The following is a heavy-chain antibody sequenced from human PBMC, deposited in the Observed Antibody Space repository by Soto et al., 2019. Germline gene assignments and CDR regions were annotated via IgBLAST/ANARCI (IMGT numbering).Heavy chain of an antibody. Sequence: EVQLVESGGGLVKPGGSLRLSCAAXXFTXSXYSMNWVRXAPGXGLEWVSSISSSSSYIYYADSVKGRFTISRDNAKNSLYLQMNSLRAEDTAVYYCARDQPGYSYGYGLGYWGQGTLVTVSS. J-gene: IGHJ4*02. CDR3: ARDQPGYSYGYGLGY. CDR2: ISSSSSYI. CDR1: XFTXSXYS. V-gene: IGHV3-21*01. D-gene: IGHD5-18*01.